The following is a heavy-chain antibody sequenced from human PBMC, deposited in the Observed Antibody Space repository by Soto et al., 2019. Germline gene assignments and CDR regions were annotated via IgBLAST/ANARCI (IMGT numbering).Heavy chain of an antibody. CDR2: ISYDGSNK. CDR3: AKDRSDIVVVPAATIDY. D-gene: IGHD2-2*01. J-gene: IGHJ4*02. Sequence: QVQLVESGGGVVQPGRSLRLSCAASGFTFSSYGMHWVRQAPGKGLEWVAVISYDGSNKYYADSVKGRFTISRDNSKNTLYLQMNSLRAEDTAVYYCAKDRSDIVVVPAATIDYWGQGTLVTVSS. V-gene: IGHV3-30*18. CDR1: GFTFSSYG.